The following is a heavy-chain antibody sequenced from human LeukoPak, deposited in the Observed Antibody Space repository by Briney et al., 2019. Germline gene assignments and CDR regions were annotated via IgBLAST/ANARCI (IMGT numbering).Heavy chain of an antibody. J-gene: IGHJ4*02. V-gene: IGHV3-48*03. D-gene: IGHD3-22*01. CDR3: ARANYYDISGYDY. CDR2: ITSSGSTI. CDR1: GFTFRSYE. Sequence: EPGGSLRLSCAASGFTFRSYEMNWVRQAPGKGLEWVSYITSSGSTIYCADSVKGRFTISRDNAKNSLYLQMNSLRAEDTAVYYCARANYYDISGYDYWGQGTLVTVPS.